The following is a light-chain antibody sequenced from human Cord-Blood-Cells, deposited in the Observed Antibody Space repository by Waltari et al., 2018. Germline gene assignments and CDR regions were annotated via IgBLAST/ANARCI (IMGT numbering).Light chain of an antibody. J-gene: IGKJ4*01. V-gene: IGKV1-39*01. CDR1: QSISSY. CDR2: AAS. CDR3: QQSYSTPLT. Sequence: DIQMTQSPSSLSASVGDRVTITCRASQSISSYLNWYQQKPGKAPKLLIYAASSLQSGVPSMFSVSGSGTDFTLTISSLQPADFATYYCQQSYSTPLTFGGGTKVEIK.